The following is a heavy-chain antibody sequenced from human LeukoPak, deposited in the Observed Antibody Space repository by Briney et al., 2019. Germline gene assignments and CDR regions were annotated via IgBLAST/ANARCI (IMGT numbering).Heavy chain of an antibody. Sequence: SETLSLTCAVYGGSFSGYYWSWIRQPPGKGLEWIGEINHSGSTNYNPSLKSRVTISVDTSKNQFSLKLSSVTAADTAVYYCARSSGWKSATDYWGQGTLVTVSS. D-gene: IGHD6-19*01. CDR3: ARSSGWKSATDY. V-gene: IGHV4-34*01. CDR2: INHSGST. J-gene: IGHJ4*02. CDR1: GGSFSGYY.